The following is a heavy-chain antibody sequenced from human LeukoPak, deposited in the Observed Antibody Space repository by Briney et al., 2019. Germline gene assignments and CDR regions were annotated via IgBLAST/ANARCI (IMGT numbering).Heavy chain of an antibody. D-gene: IGHD6-13*01. CDR3: ARAGKRIAAAGAFDH. CDR2: INPSGGST. CDR1: GYTFTSYY. Sequence: ASVKVSCKASGYTFTSYYMHWVRQAPGQGLEWMGIINPSGGSTSYAQKFQGRVTMTRDTSTSTVYMELSSLRSEDTAVYYCARAGKRIAAAGAFDHWGQGTLVTVSS. J-gene: IGHJ4*02. V-gene: IGHV1-46*01.